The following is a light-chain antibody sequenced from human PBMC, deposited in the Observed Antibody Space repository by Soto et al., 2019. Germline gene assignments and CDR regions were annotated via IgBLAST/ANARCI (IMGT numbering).Light chain of an antibody. CDR1: SSDVGDSNY. V-gene: IGLV2-14*01. CDR2: EVS. Sequence: QSALTQPASVSGSPGQSITISCAGTSSDVGDSNYVSWYQQHPGKAPKLMIYEVSNRPSGVSNRFSGSKSGNTASLTISGLQAEDEADYYCSSYTSSSTLVVFGGGTKVTVL. CDR3: SSYTSSSTLVV. J-gene: IGLJ2*01.